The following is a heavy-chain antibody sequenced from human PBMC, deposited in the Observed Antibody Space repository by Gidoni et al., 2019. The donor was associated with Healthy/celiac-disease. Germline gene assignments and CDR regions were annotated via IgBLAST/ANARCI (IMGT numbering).Heavy chain of an antibody. J-gene: IGHJ4*02. CDR1: GFTFSSYA. V-gene: IGHV3-23*01. D-gene: IGHD6-13*01. CDR3: AKGGLAAAGNY. Sequence: EVQLLESGGGLVQPGGSLRLSCASSGFTFSSYAMSWVRQAPGKGLEWVSAMSGSGGSTYYADSVKGRFTISRDNSKNTLYLKMNSLRAEDTAVYYCAKGGLAAAGNYWGKGTLVTVSS. CDR2: MSGSGGST.